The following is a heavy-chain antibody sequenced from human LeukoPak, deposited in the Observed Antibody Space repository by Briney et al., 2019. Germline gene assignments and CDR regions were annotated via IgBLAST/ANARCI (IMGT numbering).Heavy chain of an antibody. D-gene: IGHD2-21*02. J-gene: IGHJ4*02. CDR3: AVMTATYFDY. Sequence: SETLSLTCAVSGGSFSGYYWTWIRQPPGKGLEWIGEINHSGSANYNPSLKSRVTISLDTPKNQFSLKLSSVTAADTAVYYCAVMTATYFDYWGQGTLVNVSS. CDR1: GGSFSGYY. V-gene: IGHV4-34*01. CDR2: INHSGSA.